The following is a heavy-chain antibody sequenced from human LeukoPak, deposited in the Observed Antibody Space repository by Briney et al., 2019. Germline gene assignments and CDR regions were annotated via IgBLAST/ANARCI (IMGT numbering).Heavy chain of an antibody. J-gene: IGHJ4*02. Sequence: GGSLRLSCAASGFTFSSYSMNWVRQAPGKGLVWVSRINSDGSSTSYADSVKGRFTISRDNAKNTLYLQMNSLRAEDTAVYYCARTIFGVVTGFDYWGQGTQVTVSS. CDR1: GFTFSSYS. CDR3: ARTIFGVVTGFDY. V-gene: IGHV3-74*01. D-gene: IGHD3-3*01. CDR2: INSDGSST.